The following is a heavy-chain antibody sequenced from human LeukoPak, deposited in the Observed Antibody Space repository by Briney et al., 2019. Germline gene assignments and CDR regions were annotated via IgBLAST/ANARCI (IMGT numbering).Heavy chain of an antibody. CDR2: IYPSGST. V-gene: IGHV4-4*07. D-gene: IGHD4/OR15-4a*01. Sequence: PSETLSLTCTVSGGSMSSYYWSWIRQPAGKGLEWIGRIYPSGSTHYNPSLQSRVTMSVDTSKKQFSLELSSVTAADTAVYYCARLRGGEGATLFDYWGQGTLVTVSS. CDR3: ARLRGGEGATLFDY. CDR1: GGSMSSYY. J-gene: IGHJ4*02.